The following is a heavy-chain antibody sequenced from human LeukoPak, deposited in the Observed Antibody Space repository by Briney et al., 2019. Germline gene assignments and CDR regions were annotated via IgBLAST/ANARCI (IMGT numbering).Heavy chain of an antibody. CDR1: GFTFSSYS. CDR3: VRDRKYRIVATTQHYFDC. V-gene: IGHV3-48*04. D-gene: IGHD1-26*01. J-gene: IGHJ4*02. Sequence: PGGSLRLSCAASGFTFSSYSMNWVRQAPGKGLEWVSYISSSSSTIYYADSVRGRFTISRDNAKNSLFLQMNSLRAEDTALYYCVRDRKYRIVATTQHYFDCWGQGTLVSVSS. CDR2: ISSSSSTI.